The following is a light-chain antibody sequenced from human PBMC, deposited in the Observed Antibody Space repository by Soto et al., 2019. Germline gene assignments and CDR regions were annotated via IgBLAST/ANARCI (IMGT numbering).Light chain of an antibody. CDR2: GAS. V-gene: IGKV3-15*01. CDR3: QQYNNWPPYT. J-gene: IGKJ2*01. CDR1: QSVSNN. Sequence: EIVMTQSLATLSVSPGERATLSCRASQSVSNNLAWYQQKPGQAPRLLIYGASTRATGIPARFSGSGSGTEFTLTISSLQSEDFAVYYCQQYNNWPPYTFGQGTKVDIK.